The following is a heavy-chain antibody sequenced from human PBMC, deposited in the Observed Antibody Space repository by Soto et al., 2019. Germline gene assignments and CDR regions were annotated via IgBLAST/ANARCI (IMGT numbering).Heavy chain of an antibody. CDR1: GFTFSSYA. CDR2: IKQDGSEK. Sequence: PGGSLRLSCAASGFTFSSYAMSWVRQAPGKGLEWVANIKQDGSEKYYVDSVKGRFTISRDNAKNSLYLQMNSLRAEDTAVYYCARDFRDLPLSWGQGTLVTVSS. V-gene: IGHV3-7*01. J-gene: IGHJ4*02. CDR3: ARDFRDLPLS.